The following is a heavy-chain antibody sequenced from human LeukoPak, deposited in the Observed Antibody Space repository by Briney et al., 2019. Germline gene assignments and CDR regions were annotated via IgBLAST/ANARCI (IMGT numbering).Heavy chain of an antibody. CDR2: IIPILGTA. J-gene: IGHJ6*03. CDR3: GRGARPPHYYYYMDV. Sequence: SVKVSCKASGYTFTGYFIHWVRQAPGQGLEWMGGIIPILGTANYAQKFQGRVTISADKSTSTAYMELSSLRSEDTAVYYCGRGARPPHYYYYMDVWGKGTTVTVSS. CDR1: GYTFTGYF. V-gene: IGHV1-69*10. D-gene: IGHD5-12*01.